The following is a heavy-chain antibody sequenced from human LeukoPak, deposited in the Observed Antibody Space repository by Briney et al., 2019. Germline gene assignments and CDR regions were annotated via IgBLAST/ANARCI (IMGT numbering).Heavy chain of an antibody. V-gene: IGHV4-59*01. D-gene: IGHD1-26*01. Sequence: SETLSLTCTVSGGSISSYYWSWIRQPPGKGLEWIGYIYYSGSTNYNPSLKSRVTISVDTSKNQFSLKLSSVTATDTAFYYCARYIVSYPHDAFDIWGQGTMVTVSS. CDR3: ARYIVSYPHDAFDI. J-gene: IGHJ3*02. CDR1: GGSISSYY. CDR2: IYYSGST.